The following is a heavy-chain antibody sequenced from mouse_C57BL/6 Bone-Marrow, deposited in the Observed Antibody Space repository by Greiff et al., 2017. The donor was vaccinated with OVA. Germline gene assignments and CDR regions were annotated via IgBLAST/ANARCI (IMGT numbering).Heavy chain of an antibody. CDR2: IYPGSGST. V-gene: IGHV1-55*01. Sequence: QVQLQQPGAELVKPGASVKMSCKASGYTFTSYWITWVKQRPGQGLEWIGDIYPGSGSTNYNEKFKSKATLTVDTSSSTAYMQLSSLTSEDSAVYYCERAGDGYYEGNGMDYWGQGTSVTVSS. D-gene: IGHD2-3*01. CDR3: ERAGDGYYEGNGMDY. J-gene: IGHJ4*01. CDR1: GYTFTSYW.